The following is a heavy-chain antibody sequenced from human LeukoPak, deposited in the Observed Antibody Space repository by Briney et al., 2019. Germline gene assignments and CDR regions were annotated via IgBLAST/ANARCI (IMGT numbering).Heavy chain of an antibody. D-gene: IGHD2-2*01. Sequence: GRSLRLSCAPSGFTFSSYAMHWVRQAPGKGLEWVAVISYDGSNKYYADSVKGRFTISRDNSKNTLYLQMNSLRAEDTAVCYCARDVGVVPAARWILPYWGQGTLVTVSS. J-gene: IGHJ4*02. V-gene: IGHV3-30*04. CDR2: ISYDGSNK. CDR3: ARDVGVVPAARWILPY. CDR1: GFTFSSYA.